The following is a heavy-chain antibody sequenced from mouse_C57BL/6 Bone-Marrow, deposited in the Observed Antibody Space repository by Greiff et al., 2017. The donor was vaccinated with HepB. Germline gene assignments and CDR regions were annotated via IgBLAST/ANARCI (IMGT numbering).Heavy chain of an antibody. J-gene: IGHJ1*03. CDR3: TGGVYYDYWYFDV. D-gene: IGHD2-4*01. V-gene: IGHV1-15*01. Sequence: QVQLQQSGAELVRPGASVTLSCKASGYTFTDYEMHWVKQTPVHGLEWIGAIDPETGGTAYNQKFKGKAILTADKSSSTAYMELRSLTSGDSAVYYCTGGVYYDYWYFDVWGTGTTVTVSS. CDR1: GYTFTDYE. CDR2: IDPETGGT.